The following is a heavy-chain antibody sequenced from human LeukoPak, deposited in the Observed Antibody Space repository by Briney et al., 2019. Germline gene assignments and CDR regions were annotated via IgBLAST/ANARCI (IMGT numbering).Heavy chain of an antibody. V-gene: IGHV3-7*01. D-gene: IGHD3-22*01. Sequence: GGSLRLSCAASGFTFSSYWMSWVRQAPGKGLEWVANIKQDGSEKYYVDSVKGRFTISRDNAKNSLYLQMNSLRAEDTAVYHCARAHYYDSSPYYFDYWGQGTLVTVSS. CDR3: ARAHYYDSSPYYFDY. CDR2: IKQDGSEK. CDR1: GFTFSSYW. J-gene: IGHJ4*02.